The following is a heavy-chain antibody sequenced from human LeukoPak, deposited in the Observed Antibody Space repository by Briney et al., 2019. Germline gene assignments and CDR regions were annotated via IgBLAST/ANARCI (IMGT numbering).Heavy chain of an antibody. J-gene: IGHJ4*02. CDR1: GFTFDDYA. D-gene: IGHD5-18*01. CDR2: ISWNGGRI. CDR3: ARDQPPSRGYSYGYDY. V-gene: IGHV3-9*01. Sequence: GGSLRLSCAASGFTFDDYAMHWVRQAPGKGLEWVSGISWNGGRIGYADSVKGRFTISRDNAKNSLYLQMNSLRAEDTAVYYCARDQPPSRGYSYGYDYWGQGTLVTVSS.